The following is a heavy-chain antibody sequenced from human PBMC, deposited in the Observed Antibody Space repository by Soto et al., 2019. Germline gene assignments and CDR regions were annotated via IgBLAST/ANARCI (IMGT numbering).Heavy chain of an antibody. CDR1: GFKFTDFA. CDR2: IAYDGSEK. CDR3: ARRAWHSYYAIDV. J-gene: IGHJ6*02. Sequence: GQLVESGGGEVQPGRSLRLSCAASGFKFTDFALHWVRQAPGKGLEWVAIIAYDGSEKHYADSVKGRFATSRDNPKNTLYLDMNSLRPEDTAVYFCARRAWHSYYAIDVWGQGTTVTVFS. D-gene: IGHD1-26*01. V-gene: IGHV3-30*09.